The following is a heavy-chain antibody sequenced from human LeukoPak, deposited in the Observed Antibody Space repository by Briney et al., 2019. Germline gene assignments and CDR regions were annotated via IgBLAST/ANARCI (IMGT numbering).Heavy chain of an antibody. CDR2: IWYDGSDK. J-gene: IGHJ4*02. D-gene: IGHD2-2*01. V-gene: IGHV3-33*01. Sequence: PGGSLRLSCAASGFTFGHYGMHWVRQAPGKGLEWVAVIWYDGSDKYYAESVKGRFTISRDNANNSLYLQMNSLRPGDTAIYYCARDSGGSSWSPPLDFWGQGTLVTVSS. CDR3: ARDSGGSSWSPPLDF. CDR1: GFTFGHYG.